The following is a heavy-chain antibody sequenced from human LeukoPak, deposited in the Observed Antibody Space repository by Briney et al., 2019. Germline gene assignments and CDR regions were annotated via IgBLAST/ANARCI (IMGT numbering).Heavy chain of an antibody. D-gene: IGHD3-10*01. Sequence: SETLSLTCSVSGYSISSAYYWGWIRQPPGKGLEWIGTMYHSGSTNYNPSLKSRVTISVDTSKNQFSLKLSSVTAADTAVYYCARDSGITLLRGVIDYWGQGTLVTVSS. CDR2: MYHSGST. V-gene: IGHV4-38-2*02. J-gene: IGHJ4*02. CDR1: GYSISSAYY. CDR3: ARDSGITLLRGVIDY.